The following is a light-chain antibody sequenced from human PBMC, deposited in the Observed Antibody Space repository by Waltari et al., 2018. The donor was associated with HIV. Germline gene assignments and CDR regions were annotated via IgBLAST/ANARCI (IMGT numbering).Light chain of an antibody. V-gene: IGLV3-21*02. Sequence: SYLLTPAPSVSVAPGQTARITCGVHNSGRKTVHWYQQKPGQAPVLVVYDDSDRPSGIPERFSGSNSGNTATLTISRVEAGDEADYYCQVWDRSSDHVLFGGGTKLTVL. CDR1: NSGRKT. CDR2: DDS. CDR3: QVWDRSSDHVL. J-gene: IGLJ2*01.